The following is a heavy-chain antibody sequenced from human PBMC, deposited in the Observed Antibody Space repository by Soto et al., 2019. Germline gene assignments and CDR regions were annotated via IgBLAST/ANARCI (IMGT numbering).Heavy chain of an antibody. Sequence: ASVKVSCKASGYTFTSYGMSCVRQAPGQGPEWTGWIRAYNGKTNQEKKFTGRVTINADEYTRKAYMEMRSLRSEDTAVYYCAISLRGWYEHYFDYWGQGTLVTVSS. D-gene: IGHD6-19*01. CDR3: AISLRGWYEHYFDY. J-gene: IGHJ4*02. V-gene: IGHV1-18*01. CDR2: IRAYNGKT. CDR1: GYTFTSYG.